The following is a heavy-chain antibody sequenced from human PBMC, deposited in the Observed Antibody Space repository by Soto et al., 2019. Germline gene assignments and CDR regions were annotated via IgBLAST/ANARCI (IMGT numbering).Heavy chain of an antibody. Sequence: EVQLVESGGGVVQPGGSLRLSCAASGFTFSRYSMNWVRQAPGKGLEWVSYISSSSNSIYYADSVKGRFTISRDNAKNTLPLQMNILRAEDTAVYDCASPVDCSTNSCSRWGQGTLVTVSS. CDR3: ASPVDCSTNSCSR. D-gene: IGHD2-2*01. J-gene: IGHJ4*02. V-gene: IGHV3-48*01. CDR2: ISSSSNSI. CDR1: GFTFSRYS.